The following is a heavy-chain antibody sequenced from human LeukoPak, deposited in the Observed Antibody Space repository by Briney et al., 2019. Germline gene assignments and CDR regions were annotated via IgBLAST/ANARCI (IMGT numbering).Heavy chain of an antibody. Sequence: SGGSLRLSCAASGFPFSIYAMSWVRQAPGKGLEWVSAISESGGETYHADSVKGRFTISRDTSKSTLYLQLNSLRAEDTAIYYCAKGIDSTGYYPFDYWGQGTLVTVSS. CDR1: GFPFSIYA. D-gene: IGHD3-22*01. J-gene: IGHJ4*02. CDR2: ISESGGET. CDR3: AKGIDSTGYYPFDY. V-gene: IGHV3-23*01.